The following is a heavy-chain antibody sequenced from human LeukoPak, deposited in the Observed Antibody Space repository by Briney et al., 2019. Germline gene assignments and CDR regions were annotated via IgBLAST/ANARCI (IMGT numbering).Heavy chain of an antibody. CDR2: ISSSSYI. J-gene: IGHJ6*02. D-gene: IGHD4-17*01. CDR3: ARTHSGATTLYYYYYGMDV. Sequence: GGSLRLSCVASGFTFSNYNMNWVRQAPGKGLEWVSSISSSSYIYYADSVKGRFTISRDNAKNSLYLQMNSLRAEDTAVYYCARTHSGATTLYYYYYGMDVWGQGTTVTVSS. CDR1: GFTFSNYN. V-gene: IGHV3-21*01.